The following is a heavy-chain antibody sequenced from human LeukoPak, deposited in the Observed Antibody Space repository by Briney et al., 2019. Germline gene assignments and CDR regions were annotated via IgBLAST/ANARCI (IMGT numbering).Heavy chain of an antibody. CDR1: GGSISSYY. CDR2: IYYSGST. J-gene: IGHJ5*02. Sequence: SETLSLTCTVSGGSISSYYWTWIRQPPGKGLEWIGYIYYSGSTNYNPSLKSRVTISVDTSKNQFSLKLSSVTAADTAVYYCARDPHKGWFDPWGQGTLVTVSS. CDR3: ARDPHKGWFDP. V-gene: IGHV4-59*01.